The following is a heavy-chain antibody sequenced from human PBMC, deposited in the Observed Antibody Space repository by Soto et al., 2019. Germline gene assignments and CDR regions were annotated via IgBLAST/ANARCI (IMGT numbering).Heavy chain of an antibody. CDR2: INPSGGST. V-gene: IGHV1-46*01. Sequence: ASVKVSCKASGYTFTSYYMHWARQAPGQGLEWMGIINPSGGSTSYAQKFQGRVTMTRDTSTSTVYMELSSLRSEDTAVYYCARGVYSSGWTSISYFDYWGQGTLVTVSS. CDR1: GYTFTSYY. CDR3: ARGVYSSGWTSISYFDY. J-gene: IGHJ4*02. D-gene: IGHD6-19*01.